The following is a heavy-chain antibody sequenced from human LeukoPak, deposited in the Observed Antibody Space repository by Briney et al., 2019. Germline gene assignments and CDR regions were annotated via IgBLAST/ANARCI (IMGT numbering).Heavy chain of an antibody. J-gene: IGHJ4*02. CDR1: GFTFGDYA. CDR3: TRECYYDSSGLFDY. CDR2: IRSKAYGGTT. V-gene: IGHV3-49*04. D-gene: IGHD3-22*01. Sequence: PGGSLRLSCTASGFTFGDYAMSWVRQAPGKGLEWVGFIRSKAYGGTTEYAASVKGRFTISRDDSKSIAYLQMNSLKTEDTAVYYCTRECYYDSSGLFDYWGQGTLVTVSS.